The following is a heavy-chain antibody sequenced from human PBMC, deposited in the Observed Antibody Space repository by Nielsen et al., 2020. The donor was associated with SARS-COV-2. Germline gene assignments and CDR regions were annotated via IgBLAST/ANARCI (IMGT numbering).Heavy chain of an antibody. V-gene: IGHV4-30-4*01. CDR2: IYYSGST. Sequence: SETLSLTCTVSGGSISSGDYYWSWIRQPPGKGLEWIGYIYYSGSTYYNPSLESRVTISVDTSKNQFSLKLSSVTAADTALYYCARERVGGITIFGVVTRYGMDVWGQGTTVTVS. CDR1: GGSISSGDYY. D-gene: IGHD3-3*01. J-gene: IGHJ6*02. CDR3: ARERVGGITIFGVVTRYGMDV.